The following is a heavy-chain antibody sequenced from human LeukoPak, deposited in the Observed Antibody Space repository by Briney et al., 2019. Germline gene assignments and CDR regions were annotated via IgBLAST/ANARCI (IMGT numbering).Heavy chain of an antibody. Sequence: GGSLRLSCAASGFTFSDYYMSWIRQAPGKGLEWVSYICDSGRTIYYADSVKGRFTTSRDNAKNSVYLQMNNLGAEDTAVYYFARARLGDYDHSGYYDKGGQGTLVTVSS. CDR1: GFTFSDYY. V-gene: IGHV3-11*01. J-gene: IGHJ4*02. CDR2: ICDSGRTI. CDR3: ARARLGDYDHSGYYDK. D-gene: IGHD3-22*01.